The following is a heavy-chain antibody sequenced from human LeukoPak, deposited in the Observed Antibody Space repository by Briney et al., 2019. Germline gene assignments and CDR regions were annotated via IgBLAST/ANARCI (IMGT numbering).Heavy chain of an antibody. CDR3: ARERESAVYLETCDY. CDR2: INAGNGNT. V-gene: IGHV1-3*01. J-gene: IGHJ4*02. Sequence: GASVKVSCKASEYTFTSYAMHWVRQAPGQRLEWMGWINAGNGNTKYSQKFQGRVTMTTDTSTSTAYMEVGSLRSDDTAVYYCARERESAVYLETCDYWGQGTLVTVSS. D-gene: IGHD1-20*01. CDR1: EYTFTSYA.